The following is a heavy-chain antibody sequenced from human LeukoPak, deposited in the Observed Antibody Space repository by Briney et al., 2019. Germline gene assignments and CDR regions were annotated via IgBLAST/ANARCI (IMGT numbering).Heavy chain of an antibody. CDR3: AKGVVREFIIPRPLFAY. CDR2: ISGSGGST. D-gene: IGHD3-10*01. Sequence: GGSLRLSCAASGFTFSSYAMSWVRQAPGKGLEWVSAISGSGGSTYYADSVKGRFTISRDNSKNTLYLQMNSLRAEDTAVYYCAKGVVREFIIPRPLFAYGAQGPLVTVSS. V-gene: IGHV3-23*01. CDR1: GFTFSSYA. J-gene: IGHJ4*02.